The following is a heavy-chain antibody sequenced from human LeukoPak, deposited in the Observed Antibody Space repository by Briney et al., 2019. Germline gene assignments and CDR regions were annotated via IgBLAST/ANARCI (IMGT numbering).Heavy chain of an antibody. V-gene: IGHV1-2*02. D-gene: IGHD5-18*01. CDR1: GYTFTGYY. J-gene: IGHJ6*02. CDR3: ATPNRGYSYARYYYYGMDV. CDR2: INPNSGGT. Sequence: GASVKVSCKASGYTFTGYYMHWVRQAPGQGLEWMGWINPNSGGTNYAQKFQGRVTMTEDTSTDTAYMELSSLRSEDTSVYYCATPNRGYSYARYYYYGMDVWGQGTTVTVSS.